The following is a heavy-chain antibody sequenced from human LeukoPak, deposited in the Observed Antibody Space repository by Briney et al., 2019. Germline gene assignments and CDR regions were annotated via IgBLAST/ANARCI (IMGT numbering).Heavy chain of an antibody. CDR2: IKQDGREK. D-gene: IGHD4-17*01. V-gene: IGHV3-7*03. CDR1: GFTFSSYW. J-gene: IGHJ4*02. Sequence: GGSLRLSCAASGFTFSSYWMSCVRQAPGKGLEWVTNIKQDGREKYYVDSVKGRFTISRVNAKHSLYLQMNSLRAEDTAVYFCARGQTTVTNWGQGTLVTVSS. CDR3: ARGQTTVTN.